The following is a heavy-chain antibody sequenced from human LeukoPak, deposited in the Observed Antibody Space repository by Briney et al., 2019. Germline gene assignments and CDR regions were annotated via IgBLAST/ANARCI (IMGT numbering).Heavy chain of an antibody. Sequence: GGSLRLSCAASGFTFSSYGMSWVRQAPGKGLEWVSGISGSGGSTYYVDSVKGRFTISRDNSKNTLYLQMNSLTVEDTAIYYWATISSSYMGSFADYWGQGTLVTVSS. J-gene: IGHJ4*02. CDR2: ISGSGGST. D-gene: IGHD6-6*01. V-gene: IGHV3-23*01. CDR3: ATISSSYMGSFADY. CDR1: GFTFSSYG.